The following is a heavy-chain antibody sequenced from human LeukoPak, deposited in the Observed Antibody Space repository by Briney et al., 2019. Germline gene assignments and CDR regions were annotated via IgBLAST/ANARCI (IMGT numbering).Heavy chain of an antibody. Sequence: SVKVSCKASGGTFSSYAISWVRQAPGQGLEWMGGIIPIFGTANYAQKFQGRVTITTDESTSTAYMELSSLRSEDTAVYYCARGALVVPAAIRFLPADYWGQGTLVTVSS. CDR2: IIPIFGTA. J-gene: IGHJ4*02. D-gene: IGHD2-2*02. V-gene: IGHV1-69*05. CDR3: ARGALVVPAAIRFLPADY. CDR1: GGTFSSYA.